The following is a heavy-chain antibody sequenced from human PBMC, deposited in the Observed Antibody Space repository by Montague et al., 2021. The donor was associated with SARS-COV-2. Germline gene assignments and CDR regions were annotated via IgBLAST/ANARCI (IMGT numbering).Heavy chain of an antibody. J-gene: IGHJ4*02. CDR2: SYYSDST. CDR1: GGSISSYY. Sequence: SETLSLTCTVSGGSISSYYWSWIRQPPGKGLEWIGYSYYSDSTDYEPSRRSRVTISVDTSKNQFSLKLSSVTAADTAVYYCARVFPRWLQFDPYFDYWGQG. D-gene: IGHD5-24*01. V-gene: IGHV4-59*01. CDR3: ARVFPRWLQFDPYFDY.